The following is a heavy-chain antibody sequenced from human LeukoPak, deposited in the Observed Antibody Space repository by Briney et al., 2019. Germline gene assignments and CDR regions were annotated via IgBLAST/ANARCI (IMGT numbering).Heavy chain of an antibody. J-gene: IGHJ3*02. CDR3: ARDMIVVGFGVFDI. V-gene: IGHV3-11*01. CDR1: GFTFSDYY. CDR2: ISSSGSTI. Sequence: KPGGSLRLSCAASGFTFSDYYMSWIRQAPGEGLEWVSYISSSGSTIYYADSVKDRFTITRDNAKNSLYLQMNSLRAEDTAVYYCARDMIVVGFGVFDIWGQGTMVTVPS. D-gene: IGHD3-22*01.